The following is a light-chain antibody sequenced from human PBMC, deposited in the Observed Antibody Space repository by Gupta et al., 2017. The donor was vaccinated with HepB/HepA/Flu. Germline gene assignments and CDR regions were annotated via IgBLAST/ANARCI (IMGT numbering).Light chain of an antibody. CDR1: SSNIGSNT. CDR2: SNN. V-gene: IGLV1-44*01. CDR3: AAWDDSLNGVV. J-gene: IGLJ2*01. Sequence: QSVLTQPPSASGPPGQRVTISCSGSSSNIGSNTVNWYQQLPGTAPKLLIYSNNQRPSGVPDRFSGSKSGTSASLAISGLQSEDEADYHCAAWDDSLNGVVFGGGTKLTVL.